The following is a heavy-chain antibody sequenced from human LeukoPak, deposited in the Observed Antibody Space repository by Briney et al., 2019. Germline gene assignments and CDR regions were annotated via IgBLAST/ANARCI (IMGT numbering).Heavy chain of an antibody. CDR3: AEGRLGYCSSTSCYGPMDV. V-gene: IGHV4-59*01. Sequence: PSETLSLTCTVSGGSISSYFWSWIRQPPGKGLEWIGYIYYSGSTNYNPSLKSRVTISVDTSKNQFSLKLSSVSAADTAVYYCAEGRLGYCSSTSCYGPMDVWGQGTTVTVSS. D-gene: IGHD2-2*01. J-gene: IGHJ6*02. CDR1: GGSISSYF. CDR2: IYYSGST.